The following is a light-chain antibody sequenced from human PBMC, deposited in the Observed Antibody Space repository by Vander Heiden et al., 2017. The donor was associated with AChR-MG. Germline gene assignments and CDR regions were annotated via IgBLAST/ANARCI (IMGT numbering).Light chain of an antibody. J-gene: IGKJ1*01. Sequence: EIVLTESPDTPSFSPGERAPLACTSILRVSSSYLAWYRQKPGQAPRLLVYAASTRAPGIPDRFSGGGSGTDFTLTINSLEPEDFAVYSCQQNGNPWTFGQGTKVEIK. CDR2: AAS. CDR3: QQNGNPWT. V-gene: IGKV3-20*01. CDR1: LRVSSSY.